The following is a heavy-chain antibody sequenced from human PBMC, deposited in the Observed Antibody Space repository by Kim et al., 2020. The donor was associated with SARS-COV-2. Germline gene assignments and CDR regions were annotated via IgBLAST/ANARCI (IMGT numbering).Heavy chain of an antibody. D-gene: IGHD2-15*01. J-gene: IGHJ4*02. CDR2: MNPNSGNT. Sequence: ASVKVSCKASGYTFTSYDINWVRQATGQGLEWMGWMNPNSGNTGYAQKFQGRVTMTRNTSISTAYMELSSLRSEDTAVYYCARGYKNREYNSGGSCLYFDYWGQGTLVTVSS. CDR1: GYTFTSYD. CDR3: ARGYKNREYNSGGSCLYFDY. V-gene: IGHV1-8*01.